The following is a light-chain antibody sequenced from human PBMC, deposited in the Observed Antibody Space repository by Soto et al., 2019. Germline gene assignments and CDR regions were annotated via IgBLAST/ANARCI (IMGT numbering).Light chain of an antibody. CDR1: SSDVGGYNY. J-gene: IGLJ2*01. CDR3: CSYAGSYDVL. CDR2: DVS. Sequence: QSALTQPRSVSGSPGQSVTISCTGTSSDVGGYNYVSWYQHHPGKAPKLMIYDVSKWPSGVPDRFSGSKSGNTASLTISGLQAEDEADYYCCSYAGSYDVLFGGGTKLTVL. V-gene: IGLV2-11*01.